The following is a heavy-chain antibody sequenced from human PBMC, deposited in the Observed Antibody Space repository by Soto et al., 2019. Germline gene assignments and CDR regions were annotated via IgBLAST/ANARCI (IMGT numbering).Heavy chain of an antibody. Sequence: SVKGSFKSSAYTFTRCGIRCVRPPPGQGLEWMGWISGYNGDTNYAQKFQGRVSMTIDTSTTTAYMELRSLTSDDTAVYYCAKNGQPPYYYYGLDVWGQGTKVTVSS. D-gene: IGHD2-8*01. CDR3: AKNGQPPYYYYGLDV. V-gene: IGHV1-18*01. CDR2: ISGYNGDT. CDR1: AYTFTRCG. J-gene: IGHJ6*02.